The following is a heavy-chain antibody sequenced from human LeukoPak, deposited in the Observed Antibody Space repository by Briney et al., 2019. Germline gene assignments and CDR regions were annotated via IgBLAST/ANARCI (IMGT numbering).Heavy chain of an antibody. J-gene: IGHJ4*02. D-gene: IGHD5-24*01. Sequence: PGGSLRPSCAASGFTFSSYAMSWVRQAPGKGLEWVSAISGSGGSTYYADSVKGRFTISRDNSKNTLYLQMNSLRAEDTAVYYCAKALMRGMEMATITDYWGQGTLVTVSS. V-gene: IGHV3-23*01. CDR1: GFTFSSYA. CDR2: ISGSGGST. CDR3: AKALMRGMEMATITDY.